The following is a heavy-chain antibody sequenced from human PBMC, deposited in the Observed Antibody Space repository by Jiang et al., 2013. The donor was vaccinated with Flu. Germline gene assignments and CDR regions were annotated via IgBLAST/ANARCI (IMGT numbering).Heavy chain of an antibody. V-gene: IGHV1-69*01. CDR1: GETFTTYS. CDR3: ARTLPPMPVGGAGARFFDY. CDR2: ITPIFGTT. D-gene: IGHD6-19*01. Sequence: GAEVKKPGSSLKVSCKTSGETFTTYSINWVRQAPGQGLEWVGGITPIFGTTDYAQKFQGRLSITADESTTTAYMELSGLTSDDTAFYYCARTLPPMPVGGAGARFFDYWGQGARVTVSS. J-gene: IGHJ4*02.